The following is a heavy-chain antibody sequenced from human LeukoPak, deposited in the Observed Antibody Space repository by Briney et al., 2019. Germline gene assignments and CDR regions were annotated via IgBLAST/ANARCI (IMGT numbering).Heavy chain of an antibody. V-gene: IGHV4-4*07. CDR1: GGSIYTSSYY. CDR3: ARWTTLVRGFDY. D-gene: IGHD3-10*01. J-gene: IGHJ4*02. CDR2: IYISGST. Sequence: SETLSLTCSVSGGSIYTSSYYWSWIRQPAGKGLEWIGRIYISGSTNYNPSLKSRVSMSVDTSKNHVSLKLSSVTAADTAVYYCARWTTLVRGFDYWGQGTLVTVSS.